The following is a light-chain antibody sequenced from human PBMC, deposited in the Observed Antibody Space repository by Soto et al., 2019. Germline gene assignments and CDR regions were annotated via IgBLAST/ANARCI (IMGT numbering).Light chain of an antibody. CDR2: AAS. J-gene: IGKJ1*01. V-gene: IGKV1-39*01. CDR3: QQSFNLPRT. Sequence: DIQMTQSPSSLSASVGETVTITCRASLSIASSLNWFQHRPGQAPKLLLFAASNLHEGAPPRFSGTGSGTSFSLTTRGLQHEAFDTYSCQQSFNLPRTLGPGTKVDIK. CDR1: LSIASS.